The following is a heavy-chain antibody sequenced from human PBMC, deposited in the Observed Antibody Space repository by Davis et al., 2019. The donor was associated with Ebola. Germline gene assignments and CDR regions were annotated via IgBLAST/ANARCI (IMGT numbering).Heavy chain of an antibody. V-gene: IGHV4-59*01. Sequence: MPSETLSLTCIVSGGSISSYYWSWIRQPPGKGLEWIGYIYYTGSTNYSPSLKSRVTISVDTSKNQFSLKLSSVTAADTAVYYCARVTLGATDYWGQGTLVTVSS. CDR2: IYYTGST. CDR3: ARVTLGATDY. CDR1: GGSISSYY. D-gene: IGHD1-26*01. J-gene: IGHJ4*02.